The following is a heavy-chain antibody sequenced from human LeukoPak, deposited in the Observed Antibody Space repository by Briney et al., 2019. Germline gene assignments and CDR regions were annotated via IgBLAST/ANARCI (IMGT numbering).Heavy chain of an antibody. CDR2: IYYSGIT. CDR3: ASWGATHHYFDS. V-gene: IGHV4-39*01. CDR1: GGSISSSSYY. D-gene: IGHD1-26*01. J-gene: IGHJ4*02. Sequence: SETLSLTCTVSGGSISSSSYYWGWIRQPPGKGLEWIGSIYYSGITYYNPSLKSRVTISVDTSKNQFSLKLSSVTAADTAVYYCASWGATHHYFDSWGRGTLVTVSS.